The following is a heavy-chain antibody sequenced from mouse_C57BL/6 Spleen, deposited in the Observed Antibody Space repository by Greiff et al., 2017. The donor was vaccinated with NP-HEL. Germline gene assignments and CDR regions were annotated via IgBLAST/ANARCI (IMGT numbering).Heavy chain of an antibody. V-gene: IGHV1-82*01. CDR2: IYPGDGDT. CDR1: GYAFSSSW. CDR3: ARSIFHYAMDY. Sequence: LQESGPELVKPGASVKISCKASGYAFSSSWMNWVKQRPGKGLEWIGRIYPGDGDTNYNGKFKGKATLTADKSSSTAYMQLSSLTSEDSAVYFCARSIFHYAMDYWGQGTSVTVSS. J-gene: IGHJ4*01.